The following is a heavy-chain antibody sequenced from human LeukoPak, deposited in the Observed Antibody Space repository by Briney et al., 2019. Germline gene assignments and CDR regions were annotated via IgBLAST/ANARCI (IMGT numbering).Heavy chain of an antibody. Sequence: GGSLRLSRAVSGFTFSGFWMSWSRQAPGKGLEWVASINSDGSEGYYADVVKGRFTISRDNAKNSLYLQINSLRAEDTAVYYCARSSYSSSSSVRGQGTMVTVSS. CDR1: GFTFSGFW. V-gene: IGHV3-7*03. J-gene: IGHJ3*01. CDR3: ARSSYSSSSSV. CDR2: INSDGSEG. D-gene: IGHD6-6*01.